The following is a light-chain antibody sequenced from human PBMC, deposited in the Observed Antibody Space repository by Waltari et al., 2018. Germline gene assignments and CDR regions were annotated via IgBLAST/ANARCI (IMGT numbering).Light chain of an antibody. Sequence: QAVVTQEPSLTVSPGGPVTLTCGSSAGAVTRGLYPYWFQQKPGQAPRTLIYDTSNKHSWTPARFSGSLLGGKAALTLSGAQPEDEAEYYCLISYSGVGVFGGGTKLTVL. CDR1: AGAVTRGLY. CDR3: LISYSGVGV. J-gene: IGLJ3*02. V-gene: IGLV7-46*01. CDR2: DTS.